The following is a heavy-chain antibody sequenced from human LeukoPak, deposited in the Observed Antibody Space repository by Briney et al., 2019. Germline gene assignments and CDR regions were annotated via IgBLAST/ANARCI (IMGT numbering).Heavy chain of an antibody. D-gene: IGHD3-10*01. CDR3: ARVSTMVRGVMTFDP. CDR1: GYTFTGYY. Sequence: GASVKVSCKASGYTFTGYYMHWVRQASGQGLEWMGRINPNSGGTNYAQKFQGRVTMTRDTSISTAYMELSRLRSDDTAVYYCARVSTMVRGVMTFDPWGQGTLVTVSS. J-gene: IGHJ5*02. CDR2: INPNSGGT. V-gene: IGHV1-2*06.